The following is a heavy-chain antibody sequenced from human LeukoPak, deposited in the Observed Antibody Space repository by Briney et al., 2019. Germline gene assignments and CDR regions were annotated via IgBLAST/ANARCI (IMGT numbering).Heavy chain of an antibody. CDR2: ICAYNGNT. CDR1: GYRFITYG. D-gene: IGHD3-10*01. V-gene: IGHV1-18*01. J-gene: IGHJ3*01. Sequence: ASMKVSCKASGYRFITYGLSGVRQAPGQGLEWMGCICAYNGNTNIAPKLQGRVTMTADTSTSTAYMELRSLRSDDTAVYYCARDVFEGFGERVIDAFDLWGQGTMVTVSS. CDR3: ARDVFEGFGERVIDAFDL.